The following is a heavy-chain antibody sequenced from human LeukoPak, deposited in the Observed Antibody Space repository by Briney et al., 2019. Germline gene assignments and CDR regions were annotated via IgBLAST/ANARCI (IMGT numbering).Heavy chain of an antibody. J-gene: IGHJ4*02. V-gene: IGHV3-23*01. CDR1: GFTFSSYA. Sequence: GGSLRLSCAASGFTFSSYAMSWVRQAPGKWLEFVSSISGSVGSTYYADPVKGRFTISRDNSKNKLYLQMNSLRAEDTAVYYCAKDVLVWFGELTTTFDYWGQGTLVTVSS. CDR2: ISGSVGST. D-gene: IGHD3-10*01. CDR3: AKDVLVWFGELTTTFDY.